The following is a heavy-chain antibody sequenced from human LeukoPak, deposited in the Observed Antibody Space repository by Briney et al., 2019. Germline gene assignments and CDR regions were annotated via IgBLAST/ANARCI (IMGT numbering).Heavy chain of an antibody. D-gene: IGHD6-19*01. V-gene: IGHV3-30-3*01. CDR1: GFTFNSYA. Sequence: GGSLRVFCAASGFTFNSYAMHWVRQAPGKGLERVAVITYDGSSKYYADSVTGRFTISRDNSKNTLYLQMNSLRAEDTAVYYCLTRSLVAVTGSYYMDVWGKGTTVTVSS. CDR2: ITYDGSSK. CDR3: LTRSLVAVTGSYYMDV. J-gene: IGHJ6*03.